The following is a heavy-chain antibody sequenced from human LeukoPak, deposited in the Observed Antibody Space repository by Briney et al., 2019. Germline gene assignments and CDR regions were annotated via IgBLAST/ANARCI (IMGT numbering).Heavy chain of an antibody. CDR3: ARVKGYCSSTSCYFLDY. J-gene: IGHJ4*02. D-gene: IGHD2-2*01. V-gene: IGHV4-39*01. CDR1: GGSISSSSYY. CDR2: IYYSGST. Sequence: PSETLSLTCTVSGGSISSSSYYWGWIRQPPGKGLEWIGSIYYSGSTNYNPSLKSRVTISVDTSKNQFSLKLSSVTAADTAVYYCARVKGYCSSTSCYFLDYWGQGTLVTVSS.